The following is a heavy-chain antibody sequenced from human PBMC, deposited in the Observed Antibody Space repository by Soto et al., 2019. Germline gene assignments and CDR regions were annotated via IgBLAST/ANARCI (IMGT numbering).Heavy chain of an antibody. CDR3: AGWYSSDSSGFYDPLDV. V-gene: IGHV1-46*01. Sequence: TSVEVSCQASGYAFTSYYINWVRQAPGQRLEWMGIVNPNTAYTSYPQKFQVRVTMTRDTSTRTVYMELSSLTSEDTAVYYCAGWYSSDSSGFYDPLDVWGQGTMVTGS. D-gene: IGHD3-22*01. J-gene: IGHJ3*01. CDR1: GYAFTSYY. CDR2: VNPNTAYT.